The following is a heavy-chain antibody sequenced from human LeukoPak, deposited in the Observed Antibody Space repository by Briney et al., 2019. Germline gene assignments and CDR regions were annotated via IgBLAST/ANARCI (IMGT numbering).Heavy chain of an antibody. CDR1: GFTFSNAW. D-gene: IGHD3-10*01. CDR3: PTSYRFGDLFI. Sequence: XGSLRLSCAASGFTFSNAWMSWVRQAPGKGLEWVGRIKSKTDGGTTDYAAPGKGRFTIARDDSKNTLYLQMNSLKTEDTAVYSCPTSYRFGDLFIWGKGPTVPVSS. V-gene: IGHV3-15*01. CDR2: IKSKTDGGTT. J-gene: IGHJ6*04.